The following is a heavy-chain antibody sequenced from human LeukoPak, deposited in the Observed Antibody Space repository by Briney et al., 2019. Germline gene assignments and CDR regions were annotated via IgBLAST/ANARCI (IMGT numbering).Heavy chain of an antibody. CDR2: INHSGST. CDR3: AKDSGYSSSWCDY. J-gene: IGHJ4*02. V-gene: IGHV4-39*07. D-gene: IGHD6-13*01. CDR1: GGSISSSSYY. Sequence: PSETLSLTCTVSGGSISSSSYYWSWIRQPPGKGLEWIGEINHSGSTNYNPSLKSRVTISVDTSKNQFSLKLSSVTAADTAVYYCAKDSGYSSSWCDYWGQGTLVTVSS.